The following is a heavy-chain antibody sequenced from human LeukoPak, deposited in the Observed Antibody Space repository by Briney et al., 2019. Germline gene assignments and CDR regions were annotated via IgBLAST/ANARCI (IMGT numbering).Heavy chain of an antibody. CDR1: GFTFSSYW. V-gene: IGHV3-74*01. J-gene: IGHJ4*02. D-gene: IGHD5-12*01. CDR3: ARGGYSGYDFDY. CDR2: INSDGSST. Sequence: PGGSLRLSCAASGFTFSSYWMHWVRQAPGKGLVWVSRINSDGSSTSYADSVKGRFAISRDNAKNTLYLQMNSLRAEDTAVYSCARGGYSGYDFDYWGQGTLVTVSS.